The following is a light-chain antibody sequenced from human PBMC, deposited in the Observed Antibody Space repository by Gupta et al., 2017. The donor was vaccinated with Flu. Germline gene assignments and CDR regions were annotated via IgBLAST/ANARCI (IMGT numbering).Light chain of an antibody. J-gene: IGKJ5*01. CDR1: QTVTTY. Sequence: LSPGERATLSCRASQTVTTYLAWYQQKVGQAPRLLIYDASIRATGTPARFSGSGSATDFTLTISRLEPEDFAVYYCQQRDNWPITFGPGTRLEIK. CDR2: DAS. V-gene: IGKV3-11*01. CDR3: QQRDNWPIT.